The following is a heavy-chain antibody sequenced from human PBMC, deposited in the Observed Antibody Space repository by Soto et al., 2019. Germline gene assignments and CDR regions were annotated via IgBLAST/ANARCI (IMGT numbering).Heavy chain of an antibody. Sequence: HPGGSLRLSCAASGFTFTSYSLNWVRQAPGKGLEWISYIGSANTIYYADSVRGRFTISRDNAKNSVYLQMNSLRDEDTADYYCARDHYDILTGYQSFDYWGQGTLVTVSS. J-gene: IGHJ4*02. CDR3: ARDHYDILTGYQSFDY. CDR1: GFTFTSYS. V-gene: IGHV3-48*02. CDR2: IGSANTI. D-gene: IGHD3-9*01.